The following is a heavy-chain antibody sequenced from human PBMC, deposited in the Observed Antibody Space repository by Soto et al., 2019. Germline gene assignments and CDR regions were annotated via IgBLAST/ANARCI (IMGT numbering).Heavy chain of an antibody. V-gene: IGHV3-30*03. J-gene: IGHJ6*02. CDR2: MSHDGSHK. CDR1: GFTFSTYG. CDR3: ARLPRSGWDHYYYGMDV. D-gene: IGHD6-19*01. Sequence: QVQLVESGGGVVQAGGSLGLSCTASGFTFSTYGMHWVRQAPGKGPEWVAVMSHDGSHKAFLDSVKGRFIIARDNSKNTLYLQMISLRPADTAVYYCARLPRSGWDHYYYGMDVWGQGTTVIVSS.